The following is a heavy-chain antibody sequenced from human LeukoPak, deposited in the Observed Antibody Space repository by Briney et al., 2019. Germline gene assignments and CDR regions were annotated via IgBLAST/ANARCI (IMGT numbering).Heavy chain of an antibody. CDR1: GFTFSSYS. Sequence: GGSLRLSCAASGFTFSSYSMNWVCQAPGKGLEWVSSISSGSTYIYYADSVKGRFTISRDNAKNSLYLQMNSLRAEDTAVYYCARVFSGRHAFDIWGQGTMVTVSS. CDR3: ARVFSGRHAFDI. V-gene: IGHV3-21*01. D-gene: IGHD6-19*01. CDR2: ISSGSTYI. J-gene: IGHJ3*02.